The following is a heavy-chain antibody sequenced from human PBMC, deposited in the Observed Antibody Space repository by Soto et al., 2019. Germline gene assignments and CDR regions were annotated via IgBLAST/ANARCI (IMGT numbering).Heavy chain of an antibody. CDR2: ISYDGSNK. V-gene: IGHV3-30-3*01. CDR1: GFTFSSYA. D-gene: IGHD5-18*01. J-gene: IGHJ4*02. CDR3: ARDGGTAMEPYYFDY. Sequence: GGSLRLSCAASGFTFSSYAMHWVRQAPGKGLEWVAVISYDGSNKYYADSVKGRFTISRDNSKNTLYLQMNSLRAEDTAVYYCARDGGTAMEPYYFDYWGQGTLVTVSS.